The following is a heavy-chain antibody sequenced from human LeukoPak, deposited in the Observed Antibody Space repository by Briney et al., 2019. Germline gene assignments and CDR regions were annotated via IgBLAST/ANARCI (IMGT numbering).Heavy chain of an antibody. CDR3: VTLYHGGFAY. Sequence: GGSLRLSCSASGFTFSSYAMHWVRQAPGKGLEYVSAISSGGGSTYYADSVKGRFTISRDNSKNTLYLQVRSLRAEDTAVYYCVTLYHGGFAYWGQGTLVTVSS. V-gene: IGHV3-64D*06. CDR1: GFTFSSYA. J-gene: IGHJ4*02. D-gene: IGHD3-16*02. CDR2: ISSGGGST.